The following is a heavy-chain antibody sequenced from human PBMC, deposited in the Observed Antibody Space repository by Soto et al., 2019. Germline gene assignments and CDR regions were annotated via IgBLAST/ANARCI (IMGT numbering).Heavy chain of an antibody. V-gene: IGHV3-23*01. CDR3: ATYSSGWEIYYFDY. CDR1: GFTFSSYA. J-gene: IGHJ4*02. CDR2: ISGSGSST. D-gene: IGHD6-19*01. Sequence: GGSLRLSCAASGFTFSSYAMSWVRQAPGKGLEWVSAISGSGSSTYYADSVKGRFTISRDNSKNTLYLQMNSLRAEDTAVYYCATYSSGWEIYYFDYWGQGTLVTVSS.